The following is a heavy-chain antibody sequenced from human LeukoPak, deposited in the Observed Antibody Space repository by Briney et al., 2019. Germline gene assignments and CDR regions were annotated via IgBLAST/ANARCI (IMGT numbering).Heavy chain of an antibody. V-gene: IGHV4-31*03. J-gene: IGHJ4*02. CDR2: VSYTGST. CDR3: ATTVEVPAAHFDH. D-gene: IGHD2-2*01. Sequence: SETLSLTCSVSGGSISSGGHYWSWIRQQPGEGLEWVGYVSYTGSTYYNPSLKSRVTMSVDIAKNQFFLELNSVTAADTAVYFCATTVEVPAAHFDHWGQGTLVTVSS. CDR1: GGSISSGGHY.